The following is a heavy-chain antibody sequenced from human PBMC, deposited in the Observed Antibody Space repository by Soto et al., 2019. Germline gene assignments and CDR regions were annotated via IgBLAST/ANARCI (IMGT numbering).Heavy chain of an antibody. CDR2: ISGSGGST. CDR1: GITFRNYA. D-gene: IGHD1-26*01. V-gene: IGHV3-23*01. CDR3: AKDPEWELPKYYFDY. Sequence: PGGSLRLSCAASGITFRNYAMSWVRQAPGKGLEWVSSISGSGGSTYYADSVKGRFTISRANSKNTLYLQMNSLRAEDTAVYYCAKDPEWELPKYYFDYWGQGTLVTVSS. J-gene: IGHJ4*02.